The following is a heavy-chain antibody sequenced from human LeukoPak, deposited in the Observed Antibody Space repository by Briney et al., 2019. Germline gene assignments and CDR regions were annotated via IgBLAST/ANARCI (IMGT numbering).Heavy chain of an antibody. J-gene: IGHJ5*02. V-gene: IGHV1-69*13. CDR2: IIPIFGTA. D-gene: IGHD3-22*01. CDR3: ARDRLEPAPWGSSGYYHNWFDP. CDR1: GGTFSSYA. Sequence: ASVKVSCKASGGTFSSYAISWVRQAPGQGLEWMGGIIPIFGTANYAQKFQGRVTITADEPTSIAYMELSSLRSEDTAVYYCARDRLEPAPWGSSGYYHNWFDPWGQGTLVTVSS.